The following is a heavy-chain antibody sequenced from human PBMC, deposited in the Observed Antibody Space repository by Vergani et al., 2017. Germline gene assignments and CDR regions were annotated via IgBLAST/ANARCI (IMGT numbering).Heavy chain of an antibody. J-gene: IGHJ6*02. V-gene: IGHV1-18*01. CDR1: GDTFVYYG. CDR3: AKGGVSYDIFGGDKYSCYGLDV. CDR2: ISVYNGNT. Sequence: QVQLVQSGAEVKKPGASVKVSCKASGDTFVYYGISWVRQAPGQGLEWMGWISVYNGNTNYAQGLQGRVTMTTDTSTSTAYMELRSLTSDDTARYYCAKGGVSYDIFGGDKYSCYGLDVWGQGTTVTVSS. D-gene: IGHD3-9*01.